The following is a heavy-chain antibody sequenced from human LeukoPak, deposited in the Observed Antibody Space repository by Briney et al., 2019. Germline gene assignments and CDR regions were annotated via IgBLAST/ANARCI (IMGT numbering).Heavy chain of an antibody. CDR1: GGTFSSYA. J-gene: IGHJ6*02. Sequence: SVPVSCKASGGTFSSYAISWVRQAPGQGLEWMGGIIPIFGTANYAQNFQGKVTITADESTSTAYMVLSSLRSEDTAVYYCARCGYGDYFYYYGMDVWGQGTAVPVSS. CDR2: IIPIFGTA. D-gene: IGHD4-17*01. CDR3: ARCGYGDYFYYYGMDV. V-gene: IGHV1-69*01.